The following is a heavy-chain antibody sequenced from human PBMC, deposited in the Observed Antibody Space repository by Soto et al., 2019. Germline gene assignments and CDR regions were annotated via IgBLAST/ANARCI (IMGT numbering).Heavy chain of an antibody. V-gene: IGHV3-48*02. J-gene: IGHJ4*02. Sequence: EVQMVESGGGLVQPGGSLRPSCAASGFTFSSYNMNWVRQAQGKGREWVSYISLSSSTIYYADSVKGRFTISRDNAKNSLHLQMNSLRDEDTAVYYCARDHYGSGSFSKFDYWGQGTLVTVSS. CDR3: ARDHYGSGSFSKFDY. D-gene: IGHD3-10*01. CDR2: ISLSSSTI. CDR1: GFTFSSYN.